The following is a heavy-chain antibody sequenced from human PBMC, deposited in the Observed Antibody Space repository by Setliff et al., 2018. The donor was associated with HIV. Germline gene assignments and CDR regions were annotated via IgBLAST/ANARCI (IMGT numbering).Heavy chain of an antibody. D-gene: IGHD6-19*01. V-gene: IGHV1-18*01. J-gene: IGHJ3*01. CDR1: GGTFSSYA. CDR3: ARDHRFQSTPGIAVAPDGFDL. CDR2: ISVHNGNT. Sequence: ASVKVSCKASGGTFSSYAISWVRQAPGQGLEWMGWISVHNGNTNFAQKFQGRVTITRDKSTSTAYMDLSSLRSEGTAVYYCARDHRFQSTPGIAVAPDGFDLWGQGTMVTVSS.